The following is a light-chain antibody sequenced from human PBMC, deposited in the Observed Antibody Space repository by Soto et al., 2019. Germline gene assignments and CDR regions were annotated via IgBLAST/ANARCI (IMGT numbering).Light chain of an antibody. Sequence: DIQMTQSPSTLSASVGDRVTITCRASQSISSWLAWYQQKPGKAPKVLIYDASTLESGVPSRFSGGGSGTEFTLNITCLQPDDFATYYCQEYTTYSRTFGQGTKVEVK. V-gene: IGKV1-5*01. J-gene: IGKJ1*01. CDR1: QSISSW. CDR2: DAS. CDR3: QEYTTYSRT.